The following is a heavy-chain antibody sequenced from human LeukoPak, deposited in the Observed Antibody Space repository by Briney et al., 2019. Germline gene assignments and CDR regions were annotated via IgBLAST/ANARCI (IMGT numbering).Heavy chain of an antibody. CDR1: GYTFTGYY. CDR2: INPNSGGT. V-gene: IGHV1-2*02. D-gene: IGHD5-12*01. Sequence: GASVKVSCKASGYTFTGYYMHWVRQAPGQGLEWMGWINPNSGGTNYAQKFQGRVTMTRDTSISTAYMELSRLRSDDTAVYYCARGLIGKYSGYVAPVDYWGQGTLVTVSS. CDR3: ARGLIGKYSGYVAPVDY. J-gene: IGHJ4*02.